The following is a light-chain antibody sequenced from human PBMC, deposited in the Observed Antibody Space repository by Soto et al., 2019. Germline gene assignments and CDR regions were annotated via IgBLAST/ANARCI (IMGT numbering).Light chain of an antibody. CDR1: SSDVGAYHS. CDR3: SSFTDTGTVM. Sequence: QSALTQPASVSGSPGQSFTISCTGTSSDVGAYHSVCWYQQHPGKAPKLIIFDVSNRPSGVSNRFSGSKSGNTASLTISGLQAEDEADYYCSSFTDTGTVMFGGGTKLTVL. V-gene: IGLV2-14*03. CDR2: DVS. J-gene: IGLJ3*02.